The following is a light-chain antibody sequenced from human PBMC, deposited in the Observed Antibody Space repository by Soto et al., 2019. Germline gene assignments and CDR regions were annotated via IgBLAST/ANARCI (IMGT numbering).Light chain of an antibody. CDR2: DDD. Sequence: QSVLTQPPSVSAAPGQKVTISCSGSSSNIGGNSVSWYQQLPGTAPRLLIYDDDKRPSGIPDRFSGSKSGTSATLGITGFQTGDEPDYYCGSWDSSLSAYVFANGTKV. J-gene: IGLJ1*01. CDR3: GSWDSSLSAYV. CDR1: SSNIGGNS. V-gene: IGLV1-51*01.